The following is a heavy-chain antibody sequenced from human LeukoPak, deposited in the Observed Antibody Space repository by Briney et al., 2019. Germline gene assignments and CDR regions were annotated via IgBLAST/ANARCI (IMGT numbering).Heavy chain of an antibody. V-gene: IGHV4-38-2*02. CDR1: GYSISSGYY. D-gene: IGHD5-18*01. Sequence: SETLSLTCAVSGYSISSGYYWGWIRQPPGKGLEWIGSIYHSGSTYYNPSLKSRVTISVDTSKNQFSLKLSSVTAAGTAVYYCARDDTSGYSYGVYFDYWGQGTLVTVSS. CDR3: ARDDTSGYSYGVYFDY. CDR2: IYHSGST. J-gene: IGHJ4*02.